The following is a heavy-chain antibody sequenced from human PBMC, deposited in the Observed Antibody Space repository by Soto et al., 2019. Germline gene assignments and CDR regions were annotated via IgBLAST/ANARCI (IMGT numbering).Heavy chain of an antibody. V-gene: IGHV3-73*02. Sequence: EVQLVESGGGLVQPGGSLELSCAASGFTFSASAMHWVRQASGKGLEWVGRIRSNGRTAYAASMQGRFTISRDDSKKTAYLQLNSLKTHDTAVYYCARLDCSGGSCYPYYFEHLGQGALVTVSA. J-gene: IGHJ4*02. CDR3: ARLDCSGGSCYPYYFEH. CDR2: IRSNGRT. D-gene: IGHD2-15*01. CDR1: GFTFSASA.